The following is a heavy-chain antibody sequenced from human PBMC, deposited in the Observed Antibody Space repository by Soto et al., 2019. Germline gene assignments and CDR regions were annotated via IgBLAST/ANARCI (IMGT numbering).Heavy chain of an antibody. CDR3: ARDRGSSSPWNGMDV. Sequence: GGSLRLSCVASGFTLSSYVIHWVRQAPGKGLEWVALISTDGTEKHYPGSVRGRFTISRDNSKNTLYLQMNSLRTEDTAVYYCARDRGSSSPWNGMDVWGQGTTVTVSS. J-gene: IGHJ6*02. D-gene: IGHD6-13*01. V-gene: IGHV3-30*14. CDR2: ISTDGTEK. CDR1: GFTLSSYV.